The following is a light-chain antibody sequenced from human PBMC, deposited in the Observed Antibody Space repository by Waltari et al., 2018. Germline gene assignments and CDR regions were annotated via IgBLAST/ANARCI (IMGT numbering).Light chain of an antibody. Sequence: QSVLTQPPSVSGAPGQRVTISCTGSSSNIGAGYDVHWYQQLPGTAPKLLIDGNSNRPSGVPDRFSGSKAGTAASLASTGLQAEDEADYYCQSYDNSLSVWVFGGGTKLTVL. CDR2: GNS. CDR3: QSYDNSLSVWV. CDR1: SSNIGAGYD. V-gene: IGLV1-40*01. J-gene: IGLJ3*02.